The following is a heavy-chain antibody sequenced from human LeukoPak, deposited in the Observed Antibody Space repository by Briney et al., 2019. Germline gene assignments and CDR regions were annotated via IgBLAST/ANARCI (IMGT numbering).Heavy chain of an antibody. CDR2: ISSTGGTI. CDR1: GFTFRNYL. D-gene: IGHD2-15*01. Sequence: GGSLRLSCAASGFTFRNYLMNWVRQAPGKGLEWVSFISSTGGTIYYADSVKGRFTVSRDNGESSLFLQMNSLRVEDTALYYCARGYSRAAFDIWGQGTVVAVSS. V-gene: IGHV3-48*01. J-gene: IGHJ3*02. CDR3: ARGYSRAAFDI.